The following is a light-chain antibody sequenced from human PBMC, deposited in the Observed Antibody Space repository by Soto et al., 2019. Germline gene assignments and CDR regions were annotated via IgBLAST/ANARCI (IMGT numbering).Light chain of an antibody. Sequence: QSALTQPPSASGSPGQSVTISCTGTKNDIGGYYFVSWYQQHPGKAPRRLIYEVSQRPSGVPDRFSGSKSANTASLTVSGLQPEDEADYYCSSYAGTNNLLYVFGTGTKVTVL. CDR1: KNDIGGYYF. V-gene: IGLV2-8*01. CDR3: SSYAGTNNLLYV. J-gene: IGLJ1*01. CDR2: EVS.